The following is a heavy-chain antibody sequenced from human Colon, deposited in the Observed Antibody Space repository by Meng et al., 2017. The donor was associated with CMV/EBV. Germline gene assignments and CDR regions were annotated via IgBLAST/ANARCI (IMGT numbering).Heavy chain of an antibody. J-gene: IGHJ4*02. Sequence: GESLKISCAASGFTVSSSYMTWVRQAPGKGLEWVSVIYRGGTTSYAESVKGRFTISSDNSKNTLFLHMNSLRTEETAVYYCVRGVAVAGSRDYWGQGTLVTVSS. D-gene: IGHD6-19*01. V-gene: IGHV3-66*02. CDR3: VRGVAVAGSRDY. CDR2: IYRGGTT. CDR1: GFTVSSSY.